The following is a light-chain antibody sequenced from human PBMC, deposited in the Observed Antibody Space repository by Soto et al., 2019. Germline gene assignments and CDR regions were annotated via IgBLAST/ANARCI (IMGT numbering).Light chain of an antibody. CDR3: QQYNRNTWS. J-gene: IGKJ1*01. Sequence: DIQMTQSPSTLSGSVGDRVTITCRASQTISSWVAWYQQKPGKAPKLLIYGASNLESGVPSRFSGSGYGTEFTLTITTLQPDDFATYFCQQYNRNTWSFGPGTKVDIK. V-gene: IGKV1-5*01. CDR2: GAS. CDR1: QTISSW.